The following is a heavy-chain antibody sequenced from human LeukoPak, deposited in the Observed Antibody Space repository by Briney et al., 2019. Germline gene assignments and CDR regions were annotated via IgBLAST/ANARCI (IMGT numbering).Heavy chain of an antibody. CDR2: IVGDGGST. CDR1: GFPFSRYA. CDR3: AKTHSSSWHPLDF. J-gene: IGHJ4*02. Sequence: PGGSLRLSCAASGFPFSRYAMSWVRQAPGKGLEWVSAIVGDGGSTYYADSVKGRFTISRDNSNNTLYLQMNNLRAEDTAVYYCAKTHSSSWHPLDFWGQGTLVTASS. V-gene: IGHV3-23*01. D-gene: IGHD6-13*01.